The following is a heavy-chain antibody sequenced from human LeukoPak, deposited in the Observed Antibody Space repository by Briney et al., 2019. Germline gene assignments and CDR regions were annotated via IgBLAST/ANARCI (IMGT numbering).Heavy chain of an antibody. CDR2: ISSSGTSI. V-gene: IGHV3-21*01. J-gene: IGHJ6*03. D-gene: IGHD2-2*01. Sequence: GGSLRLSCAASGFTFSSYAMTWVRQAPGKGLEWVSSISSSGTSIDYADSVKGRFTVSRDSATNSLYLQMNSLRAEDTTVYYCARTAKDIVIVPASYYMDVWGKGTTVTVSS. CDR1: GFTFSSYA. CDR3: ARTAKDIVIVPASYYMDV.